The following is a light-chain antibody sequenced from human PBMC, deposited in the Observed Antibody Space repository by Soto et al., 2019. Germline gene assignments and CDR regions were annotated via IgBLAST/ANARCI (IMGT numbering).Light chain of an antibody. J-gene: IGLJ2*01. Sequence: PVLTQSPSASASLGASVKLTCTLSSGHSSYAIAWHQQQPEKGPRYLMKLDSDGSHTKGDAIPDRFSGSSSGAERYLPISSLQSEDEADYYCQTWGTGIHVVFGGGTKLTVL. V-gene: IGLV4-69*01. CDR1: SGHSSYA. CDR2: LDSDGSH. CDR3: QTWGTGIHVV.